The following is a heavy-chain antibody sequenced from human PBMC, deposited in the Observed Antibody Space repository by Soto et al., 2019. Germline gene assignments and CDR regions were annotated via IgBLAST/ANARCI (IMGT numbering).Heavy chain of an antibody. CDR2: VKSKSDGATT. Sequence: GGSLGLGCAACGFTFSNVWMSWVRKDPGKGLEWVGRVKSKSDGATTDYAAPVKGRFTVSRDDSQNTLSLQMDSLKIEDTAVYFCTTAAGGMWGADYWGQGTPVTVSS. D-gene: IGHD1-26*01. J-gene: IGHJ4*02. CDR3: TTAAGGMWGADY. CDR1: GFTFSNVW. V-gene: IGHV3-15*01.